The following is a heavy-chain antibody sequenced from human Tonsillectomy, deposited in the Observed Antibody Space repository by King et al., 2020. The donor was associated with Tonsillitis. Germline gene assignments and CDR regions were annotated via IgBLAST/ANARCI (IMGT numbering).Heavy chain of an antibody. CDR3: ATSSSSTIYYYSHYMDV. V-gene: IGHV4-61*02. CDR1: GGSISSGRYY. CDR2: IYPSGST. D-gene: IGHD6-6*01. J-gene: IGHJ6*03. Sequence: QLQESGPGLVKPSQTLSLTCTVSGGSISSGRYYWSWIRQPAGKGLEWIGHIYPSGSTNYNPSLESRVTMSLDTSKNQFSLKLSSVTAADTALYYCATSSSSTIYYYSHYMDVWGKGTTVTVSS.